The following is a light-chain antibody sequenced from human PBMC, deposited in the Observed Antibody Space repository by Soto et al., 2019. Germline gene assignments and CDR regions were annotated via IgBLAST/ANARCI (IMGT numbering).Light chain of an antibody. CDR1: RSNIGAGYD. CDR3: GSYSDTSPCV. Sequence: QSVLTQPPSVSGAPGQRVTISCTGSRSNIGAGYDVHWYQQLPGTAPKLLIYGTNNRPSGVPDRFSGSKSGMSASLAITGLQAADEANYYCGSYSDTSPCVFGTGTKLTVL. J-gene: IGLJ1*01. CDR2: GTN. V-gene: IGLV1-40*01.